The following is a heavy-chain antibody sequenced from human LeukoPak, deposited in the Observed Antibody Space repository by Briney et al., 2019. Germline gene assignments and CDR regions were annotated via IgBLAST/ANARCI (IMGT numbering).Heavy chain of an antibody. CDR3: VSGYAYGYGLDV. Sequence: GGSLRLSCVASGFTFSSYSLNWVRQAPGKGLEWVSSISSSSRYIYYADSVKGRFTISRDNAKNSLYLQMNSLRAEDTAVYYCVSGYAYGYGLDVWGKGTTVTVSS. J-gene: IGHJ6*04. CDR2: ISSSSRYI. CDR1: GFTFSSYS. V-gene: IGHV3-21*01. D-gene: IGHD5-18*01.